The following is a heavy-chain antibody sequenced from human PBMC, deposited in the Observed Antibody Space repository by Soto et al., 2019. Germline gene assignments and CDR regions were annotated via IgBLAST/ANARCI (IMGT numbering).Heavy chain of an antibody. CDR1: GYTFTSYD. CDR3: ARDPKWVIYGDYVDDAFDI. CDR2: MNPNSGNT. Sequence: ASVKVSCKASGYTFTSYDINWVRQATGQGLEWMGWMNPNSGNTGYAQKFQGRVTMTRNTSISTAYIELSSLRSEDTAVYYCARDPKWVIYGDYVDDAFDIWGQGTMVTVSS. J-gene: IGHJ3*02. D-gene: IGHD4-17*01. V-gene: IGHV1-8*01.